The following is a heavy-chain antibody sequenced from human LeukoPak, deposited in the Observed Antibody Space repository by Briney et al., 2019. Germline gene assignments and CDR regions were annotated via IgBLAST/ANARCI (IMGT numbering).Heavy chain of an antibody. J-gene: IGHJ4*02. Sequence: ASVKVSCKPSGYSFIVYYIHWVRQAPGQGLEWMGWINPSSGGTHYAQKFLGRVTMTRDTSISTAYMELSRLRSDDTAVYYCATLYGDYVTSDYWGLGTLVTVSS. CDR1: GYSFIVYY. CDR3: ATLYGDYVTSDY. D-gene: IGHD4-17*01. CDR2: INPSSGGT. V-gene: IGHV1-2*02.